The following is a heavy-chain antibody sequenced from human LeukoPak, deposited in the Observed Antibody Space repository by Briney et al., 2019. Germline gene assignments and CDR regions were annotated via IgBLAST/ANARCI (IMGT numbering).Heavy chain of an antibody. Sequence: SETLSLPCTVSGGSISSYYWSWIRQPPGKGLEWIGYIYYSGSTNYNPSLKSRVTISVDTSKNQFSLKLTSVTAADTAVYYCARLGIGVVPSAMLGDYYFDYWGQGTLVTVSS. CDR3: ARLGIGVVPSAMLGDYYFDY. V-gene: IGHV4-59*08. CDR2: IYYSGST. J-gene: IGHJ4*02. D-gene: IGHD2-2*01. CDR1: GGSISSYY.